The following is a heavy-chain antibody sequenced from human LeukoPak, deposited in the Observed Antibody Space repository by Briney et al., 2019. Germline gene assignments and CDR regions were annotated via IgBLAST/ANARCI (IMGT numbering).Heavy chain of an antibody. D-gene: IGHD6-13*01. Sequence: PGGSLRLSCAASGFTFSSYSMNWVRQAPGKGLEWVSFISTSSSYIHNADSVKGRFTISRDNAENSLYLQMNSLRAEDTAVYYCARAAIAAARIYYYMDVWGKGTTVTISS. CDR3: ARAAIAAARIYYYMDV. CDR1: GFTFSSYS. J-gene: IGHJ6*03. V-gene: IGHV3-21*01. CDR2: ISTSSSYI.